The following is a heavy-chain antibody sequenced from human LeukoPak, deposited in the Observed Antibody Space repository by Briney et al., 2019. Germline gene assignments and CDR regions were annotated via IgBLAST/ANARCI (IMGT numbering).Heavy chain of an antibody. CDR1: GFTFSSYA. Sequence: QPGGSLRLSCAASGFTFSSYAMSWVRQAPGKGLEWVSAISGSGGSTYYADSVKGRFTISRDNSKNTLYLQMNSLRAEDTAVYYCAKASLRFLEWLLYYFDYWGQGTLVTVSS. D-gene: IGHD3-3*01. CDR2: ISGSGGST. V-gene: IGHV3-23*01. J-gene: IGHJ4*02. CDR3: AKASLRFLEWLLYYFDY.